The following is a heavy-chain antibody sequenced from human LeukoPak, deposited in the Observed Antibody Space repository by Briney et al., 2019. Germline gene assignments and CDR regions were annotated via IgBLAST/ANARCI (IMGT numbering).Heavy chain of an antibody. V-gene: IGHV3-48*01. CDR3: ARDQGYCSSTSCYDPCYFDY. Sequence: GGSLRLSCAASGFTFSSYSMNWVRQAPGKGLEWVSYISSSSSTIYYADSVKGRFTISRDNAKNSLYLQMNSLRAEDTAVYYCARDQGYCSSTSCYDPCYFDYWGQGTLVTVSS. J-gene: IGHJ4*02. CDR2: ISSSSSTI. CDR1: GFTFSSYS. D-gene: IGHD2-2*01.